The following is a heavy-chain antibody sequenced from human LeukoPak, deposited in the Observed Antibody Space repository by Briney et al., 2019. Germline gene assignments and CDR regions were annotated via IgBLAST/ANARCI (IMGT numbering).Heavy chain of an antibody. D-gene: IGHD1-26*01. CDR1: GFTFDDYA. J-gene: IGHJ4*02. Sequence: GGSLRLSCAASGFTFDDYAMHWVRQAPGKGLEWVSGISWNSGSIGYADSVKGRFTISRDNAKNSLYLQMNSLRAEGTALYYCAASGWELLNPLDYWGQGTLVTVSS. V-gene: IGHV3-9*01. CDR3: AASGWELLNPLDY. CDR2: ISWNSGSI.